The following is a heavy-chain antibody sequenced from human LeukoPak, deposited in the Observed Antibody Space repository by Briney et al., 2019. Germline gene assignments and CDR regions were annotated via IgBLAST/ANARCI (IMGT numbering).Heavy chain of an antibody. Sequence: KPSETLSLTCAVYGGSFSGYYWSWIRQPPGKGLEWIGEINHSGSTNYNPSLKSRVTISVDTSKNQFSLKLSSVTAADTAVYYCARGPSTYYGSGSCLDYYGLGTLV. D-gene: IGHD3-10*01. CDR1: GGSFSGYY. CDR2: INHSGST. J-gene: IGHJ4*02. CDR3: ARGPSTYYGSGSCLDY. V-gene: IGHV4-34*01.